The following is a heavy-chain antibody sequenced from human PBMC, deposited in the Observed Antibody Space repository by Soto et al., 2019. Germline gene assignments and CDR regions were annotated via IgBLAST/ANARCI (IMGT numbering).Heavy chain of an antibody. V-gene: IGHV4-61*05. J-gene: IGHJ4*02. CDR1: GDSISSSKYY. CDR3: ARRVDYGGGSNRYSPYLDN. Sequence: SETLSLTCTFSGDSISSSKYYWGWIRQPPGKGLEWIGYIYYSGSTNYNPSLKSRVTISVDTSKNQFSLKLSSVTATDTAVYYCARRVDYGGGSNRYSPYLDNWGQGTLVTVSS. D-gene: IGHD3-16*02. CDR2: IYYSGST.